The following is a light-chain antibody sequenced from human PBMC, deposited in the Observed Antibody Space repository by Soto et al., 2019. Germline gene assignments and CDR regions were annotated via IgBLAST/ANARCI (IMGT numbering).Light chain of an antibody. Sequence: EIVLTQSPGTLSLSPGERATLSCRASQSISSYLAWYQQKPGQAPRLLMYDASNRATGSPARFSGSGSGTDFTLTISSLETEDFAVYYCQHRSNWPSITFGQGTRLEIK. CDR3: QHRSNWPSIT. J-gene: IGKJ5*01. V-gene: IGKV3-11*01. CDR2: DAS. CDR1: QSISSY.